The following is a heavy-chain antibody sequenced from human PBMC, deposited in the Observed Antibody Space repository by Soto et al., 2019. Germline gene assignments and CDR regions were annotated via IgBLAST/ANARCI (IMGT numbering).Heavy chain of an antibody. V-gene: IGHV3-30*18. CDR1: GFTFSSYG. CDR3: AKDDDFWSGYGYYYYGMDV. J-gene: IGHJ6*02. CDR2: ISYDGSNK. Sequence: GGSLRLSCAASGFTFSSYGMHWVRQAPGKGLEWVAVISYDGSNKYYADSVKGRFTISRDNSKNTLYLQMNSLRAEDTAVYYCAKDDDFWSGYGYYYYGMDVWGQGTTVTVSS. D-gene: IGHD3-3*01.